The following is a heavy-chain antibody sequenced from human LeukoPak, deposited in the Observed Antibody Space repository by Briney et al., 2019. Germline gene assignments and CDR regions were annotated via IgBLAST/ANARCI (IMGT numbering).Heavy chain of an antibody. Sequence: GGSLGLSCAASGFAFSHYAMSWVRQTPGKGLEWVSGVGDSGASTYYADSVKGRFTISRDNSKNTLYLQMNSLRAEDTAVYYCAKDFEWELLLPYYYYGMDVWGQGTTVTASS. V-gene: IGHV3-23*01. D-gene: IGHD1-26*01. CDR2: VGDSGAST. CDR1: GFAFSHYA. J-gene: IGHJ6*02. CDR3: AKDFEWELLLPYYYYGMDV.